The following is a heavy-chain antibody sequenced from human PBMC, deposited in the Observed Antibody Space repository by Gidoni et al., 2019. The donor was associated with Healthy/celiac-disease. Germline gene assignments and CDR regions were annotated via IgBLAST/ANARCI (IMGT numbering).Heavy chain of an antibody. Sequence: QLQLQESGPGLVKPSETLSLTCTVSGGSISSSSYYWGWIRQPPGKGLEWIGSIYYSGSTYYNPSLKSRVTISVDTSKNQFSLKLSSVTAADTAVYYCARLSSMDSSSLDWFDPWGQGTLVTVSS. J-gene: IGHJ5*02. CDR2: IYYSGST. V-gene: IGHV4-39*01. D-gene: IGHD6-13*01. CDR1: GGSISSSSYY. CDR3: ARLSSMDSSSLDWFDP.